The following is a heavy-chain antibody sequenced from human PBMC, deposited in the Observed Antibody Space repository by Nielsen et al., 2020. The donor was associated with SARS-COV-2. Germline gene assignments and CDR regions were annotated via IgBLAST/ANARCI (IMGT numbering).Heavy chain of an antibody. CDR3: TLLQEHL. CDR2: ISWDGSAP. J-gene: IGHJ6*01. Sequence: GGSLRLSCAASGFNFHDYTMYWVRRVPGKGLQWLSLISWDGSAPAYADSVKGRFTISRDNAKNSLYLQMNSLHQGPIGLPPGTLLQEHLWG. CDR1: GFNFHDYT. V-gene: IGHV3-43*01.